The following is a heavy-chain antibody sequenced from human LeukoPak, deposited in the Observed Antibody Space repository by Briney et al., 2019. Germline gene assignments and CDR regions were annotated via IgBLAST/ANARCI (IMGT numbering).Heavy chain of an antibody. CDR2: ISGSGGST. V-gene: IGHV3-23*01. D-gene: IGHD3-3*01. CDR1: GFTLSSYA. Sequence: GGSLRLSCAASGFTLSSYAMSWVRQAPGKGLEWVSAISGSGGSTYYADSVKGRFTISRDNSKNTLYLQMNSLRAEDTAVYYCAKCGNYYDFWSGYSNNWFDPWGQGTLVTVSS. CDR3: AKCGNYYDFWSGYSNNWFDP. J-gene: IGHJ5*02.